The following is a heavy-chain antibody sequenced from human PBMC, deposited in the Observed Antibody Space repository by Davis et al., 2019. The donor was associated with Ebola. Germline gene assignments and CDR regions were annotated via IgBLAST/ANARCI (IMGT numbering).Heavy chain of an antibody. J-gene: IGHJ3*02. D-gene: IGHD1-26*01. Sequence: GGSLRLSCAASGFIFSGYALSWVRQAPGKGPEWVSSIGSAGSTFYADSVKGRFTISRDNSKNTLYLQMNGLRVEDTAIYYCAKDTSNIWFDIWGQGTNVTVSS. CDR1: GFIFSGYA. CDR3: AKDTSNIWFDI. CDR2: IGSAGST. V-gene: IGHV3-23*01.